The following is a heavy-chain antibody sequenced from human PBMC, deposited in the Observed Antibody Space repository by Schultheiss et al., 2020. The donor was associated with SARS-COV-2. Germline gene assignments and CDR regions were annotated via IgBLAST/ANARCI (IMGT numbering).Heavy chain of an antibody. J-gene: IGHJ4*02. Sequence: SETLSLTCTVSGGSISRSYWSWIRQPPGKGLEWIGNIFYSGSTNYSPSLKSRVTISVDTSKNQFSLKLSSVTAADTAVYYCARGPRSSGWYYFDYWGQGTLVTVSS. CDR3: ARGPRSSGWYYFDY. CDR1: GGSISRSY. D-gene: IGHD6-19*01. CDR2: IFYSGST. V-gene: IGHV4-59*08.